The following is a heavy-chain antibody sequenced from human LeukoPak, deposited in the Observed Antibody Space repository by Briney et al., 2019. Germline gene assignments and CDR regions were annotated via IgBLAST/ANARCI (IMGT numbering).Heavy chain of an antibody. CDR3: ARATYYYDSSGYRAIYYFDY. V-gene: IGHV3-74*01. D-gene: IGHD3-22*01. CDR2: INSDGSTT. CDR1: GFTFSSYW. Sequence: GGSLRLSSAASGFTFSSYWMHWVRQAPGKGLVWVSRINSDGSTTTYADSVKGRFTISRDNAKDTLYLQMTSLRAEDTAVYYCARATYYYDSSGYRAIYYFDYWGQGTLVTVSS. J-gene: IGHJ4*02.